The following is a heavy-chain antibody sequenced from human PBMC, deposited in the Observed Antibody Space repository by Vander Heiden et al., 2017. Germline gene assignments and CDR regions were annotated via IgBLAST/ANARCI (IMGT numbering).Heavy chain of an antibody. CDR1: GGTFSSYA. D-gene: IGHD2-8*01. CDR3: ARGSYCTNGVCYTEYNWFDP. V-gene: IGHV1-69*01. CDR2: IIPIFGTA. Sequence: QVQLVQSGAEVKKPGSSVKVSCQASGGTFSSYALRGVRQAPGQGLEWMGGIIPIFGTANYAQKFQGRVTITADESTSTAYMELSSLRSEDTAVYYCARGSYCTNGVCYTEYNWFDPWGQGTLVTVSS. J-gene: IGHJ5*02.